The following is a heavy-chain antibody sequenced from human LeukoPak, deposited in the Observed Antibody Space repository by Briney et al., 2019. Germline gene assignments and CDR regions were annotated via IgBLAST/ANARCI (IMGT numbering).Heavy chain of an antibody. CDR3: ARRRNYYDSSGIFDY. J-gene: IGHJ4*02. CDR1: GGSFSGYY. V-gene: IGHV4-34*01. Sequence: SETLSLTCAVYGGSFSGYYWSWIRQPPGKGLEWIGEINHSGSTNYNPSLKSRVTISVDASKNQFSLKLSSVTAADTAVYYCARRRNYYDSSGIFDYWGQGTLVTVSS. CDR2: INHSGST. D-gene: IGHD3-22*01.